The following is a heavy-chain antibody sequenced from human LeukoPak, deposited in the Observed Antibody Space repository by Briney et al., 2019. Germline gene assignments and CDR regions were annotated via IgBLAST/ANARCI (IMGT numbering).Heavy chain of an antibody. V-gene: IGHV3-7*04. CDR1: GFTFSRFW. J-gene: IGHJ3*02. Sequence: GGSLRLSCAASGFTFSRFWMNWVRQAPGRGLEWVANIDQSGGRNNYVDSVKGRFTISRDNAKNSLFLEMSSLRADDTALYFCAGDVEGGTFDIWGQGTTVTVSS. D-gene: IGHD3-16*01. CDR3: AGDVEGGTFDI. CDR2: IDQSGGRN.